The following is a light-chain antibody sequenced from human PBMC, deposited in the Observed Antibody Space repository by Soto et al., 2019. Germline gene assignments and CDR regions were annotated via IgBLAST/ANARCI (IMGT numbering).Light chain of an antibody. V-gene: IGKV1-5*03. CDR2: KAS. CDR1: ESVNRW. CDR3: HQYNSYST. J-gene: IGKJ4*01. Sequence: DIQLTQFPSTLSSSVGDKVTITCRASESVNRWLAWYQPKPGKAPKPLIYKASTLENGVPSRFRGSGSGTEFTLTISSLQPDDFATYYCHQYNSYSTFGGGTKV.